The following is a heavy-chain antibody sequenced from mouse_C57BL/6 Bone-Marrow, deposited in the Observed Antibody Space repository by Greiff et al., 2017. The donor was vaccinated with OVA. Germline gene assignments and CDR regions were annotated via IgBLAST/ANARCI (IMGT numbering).Heavy chain of an antibody. D-gene: IGHD2-4*01. J-gene: IGHJ3*01. CDR3: ARWDDYPFAY. V-gene: IGHV1-64*01. Sequence: QVQLQQLGAELVKPGASVKLSCKASGYTFTSYWMHWVKQRPGQGLEWIGMIHPNSGSTNYNEKFKSKATLTVDKSSSTAYMQLSSLTSEDSAVYYCARWDDYPFAYWGQGTLVTVSA. CDR1: GYTFTSYW. CDR2: IHPNSGST.